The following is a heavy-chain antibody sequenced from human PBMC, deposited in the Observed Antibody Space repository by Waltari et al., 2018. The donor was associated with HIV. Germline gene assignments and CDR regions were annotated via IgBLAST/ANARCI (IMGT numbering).Heavy chain of an antibody. CDR1: GYTLTELS. CDR3: ATWAIAAVPADIPSGGYGMDV. V-gene: IGHV1-24*01. J-gene: IGHJ6*02. Sequence: QVQLVQSGAEVKKPGASVTVSCQVSGYTLTELSIHWVRQAPGKGLEWMGGFDPEDGETIYAQKFQGRVTMTEDSSTDTAYMDLSSLRPEDTAVYYCATWAIAAVPADIPSGGYGMDVWGQGTTVTVSS. D-gene: IGHD2-2*01. CDR2: FDPEDGET.